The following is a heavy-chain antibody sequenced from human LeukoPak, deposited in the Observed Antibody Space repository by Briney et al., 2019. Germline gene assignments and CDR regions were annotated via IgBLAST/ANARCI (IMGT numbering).Heavy chain of an antibody. CDR1: GYSFTGYW. CDR2: IYPGDSDT. CDR3: ARPPLGYCSGGSCPFDY. V-gene: IGHV5-51*01. J-gene: IGHJ4*02. D-gene: IGHD2-15*01. Sequence: GESLKISCXGSGYSFTGYWIGWVRQMAGKGLEWMGIIYPGDSDTRYSPSFQGQVTISADKSISTAYLQWSSLKASDTAMYYCARPPLGYCSGGSCPFDYWGQGTLVTVSS.